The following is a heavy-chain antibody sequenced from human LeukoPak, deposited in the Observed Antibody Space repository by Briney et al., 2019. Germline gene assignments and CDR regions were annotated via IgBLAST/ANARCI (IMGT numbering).Heavy chain of an antibody. CDR2: ISGSGGST. CDR1: GFTFSSYA. D-gene: IGHD6-6*01. Sequence: AGGSLRLSCAASGFTFSSYAMSWVRQAPGKGLEWVSAISGSGGSTYYADSVKGRLTISRDNSKNTLYLQMNSLRAEDTAVYYCAKAVSSKDYFDYWGQGTLVTVSS. CDR3: AKAVSSKDYFDY. V-gene: IGHV3-23*01. J-gene: IGHJ4*02.